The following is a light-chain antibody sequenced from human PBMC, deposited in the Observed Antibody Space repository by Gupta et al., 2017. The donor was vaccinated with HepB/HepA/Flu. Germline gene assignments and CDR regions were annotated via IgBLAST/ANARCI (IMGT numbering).Light chain of an antibody. Sequence: EIVLTQSPGTLSLSPGERATLSCRASQSVSTSYLAWYQQKPGQAPRLLMYGASSRATGIPDRFSGSGSETDFTLTISRLEPEDFAVYYCQQYGTSRTFGQGTKVE. CDR1: QSVSTSY. CDR2: GAS. V-gene: IGKV3-20*01. J-gene: IGKJ1*01. CDR3: QQYGTSRT.